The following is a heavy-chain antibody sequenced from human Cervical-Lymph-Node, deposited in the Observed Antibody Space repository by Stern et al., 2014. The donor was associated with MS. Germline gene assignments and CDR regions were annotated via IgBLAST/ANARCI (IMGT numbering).Heavy chain of an antibody. CDR3: ARQTTAWASDV. D-gene: IGHD1-14*01. J-gene: IGHJ4*02. CDR2: IYPGDSET. Sequence: DQLVQSGAELIRPGESLKISCKGSGYKFSIYWIAWVRQMPGKGLEWMGIIYPGDSETGYSPSFQGQVTMSAAKSTSTAYLQWSSLNASDTAMYFCARQTTAWASDVWGQGTLVTVSS. CDR1: GYKFSIYW. V-gene: IGHV5-51*01.